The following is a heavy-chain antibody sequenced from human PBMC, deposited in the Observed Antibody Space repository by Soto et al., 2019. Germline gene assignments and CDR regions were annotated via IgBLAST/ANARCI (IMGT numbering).Heavy chain of an antibody. Sequence: QITLKESGPTLVNPTQTLTLTCTFSGFSLSTSGVGVGWIRQPPGKALEWLALIYWDDDKRYSPSLKSRLTITKDTSKNQVVLTMTNMDPVDTATYYCAHRHAASYYDFWSGYPGWFDPWGQGTLVTVSS. CDR1: GFSLSTSGVG. D-gene: IGHD3-3*01. V-gene: IGHV2-5*02. CDR3: AHRHAASYYDFWSGYPGWFDP. CDR2: IYWDDDK. J-gene: IGHJ5*02.